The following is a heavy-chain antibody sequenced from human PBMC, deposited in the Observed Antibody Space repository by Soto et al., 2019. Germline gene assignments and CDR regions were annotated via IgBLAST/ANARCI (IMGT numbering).Heavy chain of an antibody. J-gene: IGHJ4*02. V-gene: IGHV3-30-3*01. D-gene: IGHD1-26*01. CDR2: ISYDGSNK. CDR3: ARAAGGNFYGGPYY. CDR1: GFTFSNYA. Sequence: QVQLVESGGGVVQPGRSLRLSSAASGFTFSNYAMQWVRQAPGKGLEWVAVISYDGSNKYYADSVKGRFTISRDNSKNTLYLQMSSLRAEDTAVYYCARAAGGNFYGGPYYWGQGTLVTVSS.